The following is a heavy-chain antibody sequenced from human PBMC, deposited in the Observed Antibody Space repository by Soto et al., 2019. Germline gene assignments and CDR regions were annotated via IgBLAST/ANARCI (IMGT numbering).Heavy chain of an antibody. CDR3: ARAGPWEDHHYYYYYGMDV. CDR1: GFTVSSNY. V-gene: IGHV3-53*01. J-gene: IGHJ6*02. D-gene: IGHD1-26*01. Sequence: PGGSLRLSCAASGFTVSSNYMSWVRQAPGKGLEWVSVIYSGGSTYYADSVKGRFTISRDNSKNTLYLQMNSLRAEDTAVYYCARAGPWEDHHYYYYYGMDVWGQGTTVTVSS. CDR2: IYSGGST.